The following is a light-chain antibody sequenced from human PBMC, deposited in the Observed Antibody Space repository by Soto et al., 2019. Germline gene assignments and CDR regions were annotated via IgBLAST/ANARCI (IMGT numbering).Light chain of an antibody. CDR3: QQYHNYWT. CDR1: QSISSW. V-gene: IGKV1-5*01. J-gene: IGKJ1*01. CDR2: DAS. Sequence: DIQMTQSPSTLSASVGDRVTITCRASQSISSWLAWYQQKPGKAPNLLIYDASNLESGVPSRFSGSGSGTEFTLTISSLQPDDFATYYCQQYHNYWTFVQGTKVEI.